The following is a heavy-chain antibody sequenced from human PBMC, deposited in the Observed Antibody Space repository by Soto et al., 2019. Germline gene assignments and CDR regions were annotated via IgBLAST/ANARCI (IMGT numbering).Heavy chain of an antibody. Sequence: QVQLVESGGGVVQPGRSLRLSCAASGFTFSSYGMHWVRQAPGKGLEWVAVIWYDGSNKYYADSVKGQFTISRDNSKNTLYLQMNSLRAEDTAVYYCASGRNDFWSGYSLGKFDYWGQGTLVTVSS. CDR2: IWYDGSNK. V-gene: IGHV3-33*01. D-gene: IGHD3-3*01. CDR3: ASGRNDFWSGYSLGKFDY. J-gene: IGHJ4*02. CDR1: GFTFSSYG.